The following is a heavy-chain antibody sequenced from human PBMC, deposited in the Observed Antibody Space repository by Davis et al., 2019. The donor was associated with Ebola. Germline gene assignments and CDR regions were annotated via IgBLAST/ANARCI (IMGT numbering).Heavy chain of an antibody. V-gene: IGHV4-34*01. Sequence: MPSETLSLTCAVYGGSFSGYYWSCIRQPPGKGLEWIGEINHSGSTNYNPSLKSRVTISVDTSKNQFSLKLSSVTAADTAVYYCAMRSIAARPMDYWGQGTLVTVSS. D-gene: IGHD6-6*01. CDR1: GGSFSGYY. CDR2: INHSGST. J-gene: IGHJ4*02. CDR3: AMRSIAARPMDY.